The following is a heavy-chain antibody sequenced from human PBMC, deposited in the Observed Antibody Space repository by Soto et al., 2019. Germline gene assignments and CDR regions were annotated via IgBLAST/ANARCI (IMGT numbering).Heavy chain of an antibody. CDR2: INPSGGST. Sequence: ASVKVSCKASGYSFTSCYLHWLRQAPGQGLEWMGIINPSGGSTTYAQKFQGRVTMTRDTSTSTIYMELSSLRSEDTAVYYCARDVSFNFDYWGQGTLVTVSS. CDR1: GYSFTSCY. CDR3: ARDVSFNFDY. V-gene: IGHV1-46*01. J-gene: IGHJ4*02.